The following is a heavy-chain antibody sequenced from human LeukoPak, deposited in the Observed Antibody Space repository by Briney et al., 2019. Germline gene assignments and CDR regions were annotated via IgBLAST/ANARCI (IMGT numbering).Heavy chain of an antibody. CDR3: ATIRGQYCSGGSCYGPDY. Sequence: PGGSLRLSCAASGFTVSSNYMSWVRQAPGKGLEWVSVIYSGGSTYYADSVKGRFTISRDNSKNTLYLQMNSLRAEDTAVYYCATIRGQYCSGGSCYGPDYWGQGTLVTVSS. D-gene: IGHD2-15*01. J-gene: IGHJ4*02. CDR1: GFTVSSNY. CDR2: IYSGGST. V-gene: IGHV3-53*01.